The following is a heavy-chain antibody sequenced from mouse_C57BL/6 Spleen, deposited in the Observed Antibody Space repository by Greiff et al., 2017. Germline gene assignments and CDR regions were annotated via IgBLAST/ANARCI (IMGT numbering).Heavy chain of an antibody. V-gene: IGHV5-4*01. D-gene: IGHD2-4*01. CDR1: GFTFSSYA. J-gene: IGHJ3*01. CDR3: ARDDYDVWLAY. Sequence: EVQLVESGGGLVKPGGSLKLSCAASGFTFSSYAMSWVRQTPEKRLEWVATISDGGSYTYYPDNVKGRFTISRDNAKNNLYLQMSHLKSEDTAMYYCARDDYDVWLAYWGQGTLVTVSA. CDR2: ISDGGSYT.